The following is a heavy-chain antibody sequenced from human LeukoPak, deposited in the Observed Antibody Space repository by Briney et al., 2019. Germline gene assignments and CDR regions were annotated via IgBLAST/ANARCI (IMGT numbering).Heavy chain of an antibody. Sequence: QTGRSLRLSCAASGFTFDDYAMHWVRQAPGMGLEWVSGISWNSGSIGYADSVKGRFTISRDNAKNSLYLQMNSLRAEDTALYYCAKDPGYDSSGYFDYWGQGTLVTVSS. CDR2: ISWNSGSI. CDR1: GFTFDDYA. J-gene: IGHJ4*02. CDR3: AKDPGYDSSGYFDY. D-gene: IGHD3-22*01. V-gene: IGHV3-9*01.